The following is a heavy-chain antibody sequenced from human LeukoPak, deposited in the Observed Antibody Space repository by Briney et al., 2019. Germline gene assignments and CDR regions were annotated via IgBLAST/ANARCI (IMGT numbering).Heavy chain of an antibody. V-gene: IGHV3-7*01. J-gene: IGHJ3*02. CDR1: GFTFNRDW. Sequence: GGSLRLSCAASGFTFNRDWTAWVRQAPGKGLEWVANIKEDGSEKYYVDSVKGRFTISRDNAKNSLYLQMNSLRAEDTAVYYCARGPYAFDIWGQGTMVTVSS. CDR3: ARGPYAFDI. CDR2: IKEDGSEK.